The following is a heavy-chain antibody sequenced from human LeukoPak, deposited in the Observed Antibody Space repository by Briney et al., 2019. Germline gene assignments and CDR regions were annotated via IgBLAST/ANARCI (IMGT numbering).Heavy chain of an antibody. CDR1: GYTFTSYG. CDR2: ISAYNGNT. CDR3: ARDTYYYDSSGYYYEYYFDY. Sequence: ASVKVSRKASGYTFTSYGISWVRQAPGQGLEWMGWISAYNGNTNYAQKLQGRVTMTTDTSTSTAYMELRSLRSDDTAVYYCARDTYYYDSSGYYYEYYFDYWGQGTLVTVSS. D-gene: IGHD3-22*01. V-gene: IGHV1-18*01. J-gene: IGHJ4*02.